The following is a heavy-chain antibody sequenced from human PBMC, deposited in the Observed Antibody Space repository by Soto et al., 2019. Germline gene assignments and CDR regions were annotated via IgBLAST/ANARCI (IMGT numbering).Heavy chain of an antibody. CDR1: GFTFSSYS. D-gene: IGHD3-9*01. Sequence: EVQLVESGGGLVKRGGSLRLSCAASGFTFSSYSMTWVRQAPGKGLEWVSCISSGGSDTYYADSVKGRFTISRDNAKNSLYLQMDSLTAEDTAVYYCTTGRYYDILTGHHNVAYWGQGTLVTVSS. V-gene: IGHV3-21*04. CDR2: ISSGGSDT. J-gene: IGHJ4*02. CDR3: TTGRYYDILTGHHNVAY.